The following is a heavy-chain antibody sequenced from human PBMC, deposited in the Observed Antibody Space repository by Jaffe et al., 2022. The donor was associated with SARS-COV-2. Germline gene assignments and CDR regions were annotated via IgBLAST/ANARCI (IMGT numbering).Heavy chain of an antibody. D-gene: IGHD5-12*01. CDR2: ISYDGSNK. V-gene: IGHV3-30*18. J-gene: IGHJ4*02. CDR1: GFTFSSYG. Sequence: QVQLVESGGGVVQPGRSLRLSCAASGFTFSSYGMHWVRQAPGKGLEWVAVISYDGSNKYYADSVKGRFTISRDNSKNTLYLQMNSLRAEDTAVYYCAKTSEEMATMWSSYYFDYWGQGTLVTVSS. CDR3: AKTSEEMATMWSSYYFDY.